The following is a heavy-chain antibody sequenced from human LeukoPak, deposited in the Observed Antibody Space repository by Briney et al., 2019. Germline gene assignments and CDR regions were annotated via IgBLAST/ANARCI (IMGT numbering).Heavy chain of an antibody. V-gene: IGHV4-34*01. CDR3: AFQGPISGYAFDP. CDR2: INHSGST. Sequence: SETLSLTCAVYGESFSEYYWSWIHRPPGKGLEWIGEINHSGSTNSNPSLKSRVTISVDTSKKQFSLKLSSVTAADTAVYYCAFQGPISGYAFDPWGQGTLVTVSS. D-gene: IGHD5-12*01. CDR1: GESFSEYY. J-gene: IGHJ5*02.